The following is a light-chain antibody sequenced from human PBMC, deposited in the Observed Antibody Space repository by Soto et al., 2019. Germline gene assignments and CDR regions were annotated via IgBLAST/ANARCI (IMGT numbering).Light chain of an antibody. J-gene: IGLJ1*01. Sequence: QSALTQPASVSFSPGQSIAMSCTGTRSDVGAYNYVSWYQQHPGKAPKLMISEVTNRPSGVSDRFSGSKSGNTASLTISGLQAEDEADYYCSSFTSRFNFVLGNGTKVTVL. CDR3: SSFTSRFNFV. CDR2: EVT. CDR1: RSDVGAYNY. V-gene: IGLV2-14*01.